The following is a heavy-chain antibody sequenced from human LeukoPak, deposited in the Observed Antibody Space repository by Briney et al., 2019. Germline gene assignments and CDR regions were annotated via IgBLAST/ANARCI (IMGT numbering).Heavy chain of an antibody. Sequence: GASVKVSCKASGYSFTGYYMHWVRQAPGQGLEWMGWINPNSGGTNYAQKFQGRVTMTRDTSISTAYMELSRLRSDDTAVYYCARGGDTAMVTSWFDPWGQGTLVTVSS. J-gene: IGHJ5*02. V-gene: IGHV1-2*02. CDR1: GYSFTGYY. CDR3: ARGGDTAMVTSWFDP. CDR2: INPNSGGT. D-gene: IGHD5-18*01.